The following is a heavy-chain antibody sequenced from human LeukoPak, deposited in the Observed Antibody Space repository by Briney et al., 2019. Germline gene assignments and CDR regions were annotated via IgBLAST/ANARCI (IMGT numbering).Heavy chain of an antibody. D-gene: IGHD1-1*01. V-gene: IGHV3-53*01. CDR1: GFTVNRDY. J-gene: IGHJ4*02. CDR3: TRGSPTVSAGYN. CDR2: VYTGGRT. Sequence: GESLRLSCAASGFTVNRDYMSWVRQSPGKGLEWVSVVYTGGRTFYADSVKGRFTISRDDSKNTVFLQMNSLRAEDTAIYFCTRGSPTVSAGYNWGRGTVVTVSS.